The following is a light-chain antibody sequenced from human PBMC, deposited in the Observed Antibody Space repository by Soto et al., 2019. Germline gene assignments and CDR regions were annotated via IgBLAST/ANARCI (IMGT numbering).Light chain of an antibody. CDR3: QQYGSSPRT. V-gene: IGKV3-20*01. J-gene: IGKJ2*01. Sequence: EIVLTQSPGTLSLSPGERATLSCRASQSVGSNYLAWYQQKPGQAPRLLISGASSRATGIPDRFSGSGSGKDFILTVSRLEPEDSAVYYCQQYGSSPRTFGQGTKLEIK. CDR1: QSVGSNY. CDR2: GAS.